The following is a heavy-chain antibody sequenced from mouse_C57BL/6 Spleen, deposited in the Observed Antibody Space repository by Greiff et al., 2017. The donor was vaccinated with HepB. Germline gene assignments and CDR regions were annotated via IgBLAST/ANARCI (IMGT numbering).Heavy chain of an antibody. D-gene: IGHD3-2*02. J-gene: IGHJ4*01. CDR1: GFTFNTYA. CDR2: IRSKSSNYAT. CDR3: VRDDSSGYEGYYAMDY. V-gene: IGHV10-3*01. Sequence: EVMLVESGGGLVQPKGSLKLSCAASGFTFNTYAMHWVRQAPGKGLEWVARIRSKSSNYATYYADSVKDRFTISRDDSQSMLYLQMNNLKTEDTAMYYCVRDDSSGYEGYYAMDYWGQGTSVTVSS.